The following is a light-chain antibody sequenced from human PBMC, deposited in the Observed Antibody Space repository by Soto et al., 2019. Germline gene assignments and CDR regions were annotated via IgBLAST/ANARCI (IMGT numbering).Light chain of an antibody. Sequence: NFMLTQPHSVSESPGKTVTISCTRSSGSIASNYVQWYQQRPGSSPTTVIYEDNQRPSGVPDRFSGSIDSSSNSPSLTISGLETEDEADYYCQSYDATNQVFGGGTKLTVL. V-gene: IGLV6-57*01. CDR1: SGSIASNY. J-gene: IGLJ3*02. CDR2: EDN. CDR3: QSYDATNQV.